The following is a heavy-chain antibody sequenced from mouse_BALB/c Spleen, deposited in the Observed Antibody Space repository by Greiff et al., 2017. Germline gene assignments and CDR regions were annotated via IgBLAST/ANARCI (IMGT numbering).Heavy chain of an antibody. D-gene: IGHD2-14*01. CDR2: IYPGDGDT. V-gene: IGHV1-82*01. J-gene: IGHJ3*01. Sequence: VKLVESGPELVKPGASVKISCKASGYAFSSSWMNWVKQRPGQGLEWIGRIYPGDGDTNYNGKFKGKATLTADKSSSTAYMQLSSLTSVDSAVYFCASQAYYRYSWFAYWGQGTLVTVSA. CDR3: ASQAYYRYSWFAY. CDR1: GYAFSSSW.